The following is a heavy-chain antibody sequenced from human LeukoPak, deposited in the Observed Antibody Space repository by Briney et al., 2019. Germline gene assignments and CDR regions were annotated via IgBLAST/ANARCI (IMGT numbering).Heavy chain of an antibody. CDR1: GFTFSSYW. J-gene: IGHJ4*02. CDR3: ARDRTTVTVFDY. Sequence: PGGSLRLSCAASGFTFSSYWIHWVRLAPGKGLVWVSRVSTDGRTTSYADSVRGRFTIFRDNGKNTVYLQMNRLRAEDTAVYYCARDRTTVTVFDYWGQGALVTVSS. V-gene: IGHV3-74*01. CDR2: VSTDGRTT. D-gene: IGHD4-17*01.